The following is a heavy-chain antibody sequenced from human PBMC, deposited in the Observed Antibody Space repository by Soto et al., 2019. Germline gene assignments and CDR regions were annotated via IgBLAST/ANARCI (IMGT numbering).Heavy chain of an antibody. Sequence: QIQLVQSGAEVKKPGASVKVSCKASGYTFTSYGISWVRQAHGQVLDWMGSISAYNGNTNYAQKLQGRFTMTTDTSTSTAYGELGSLRSDDTAVYIFARFGTMTDWGQGTLVTVSA. CDR1: GYTFTSYG. J-gene: IGHJ4*02. V-gene: IGHV1-18*01. CDR2: ISAYNGNT. CDR3: ARFGTMTD. D-gene: IGHD4-17*01.